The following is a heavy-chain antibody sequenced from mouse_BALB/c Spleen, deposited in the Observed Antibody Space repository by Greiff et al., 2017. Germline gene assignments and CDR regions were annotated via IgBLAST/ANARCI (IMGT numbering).Heavy chain of an antibody. D-gene: IGHD1-2*01. Sequence: QVQLKQSGPSLVQPSQSLSITCTVSGFSLTSYGVHWVRQSPGKGLEWLGVIWRGGSTDYNAAFMSRLSITKDNSKSQVFFKMNSLQADDTAIYYCAKNRITTAPYAMDYWGQGTSVTVSS. CDR1: GFSLTSYG. CDR3: AKNRITTAPYAMDY. J-gene: IGHJ4*01. CDR2: IWRGGST. V-gene: IGHV2-5-1*01.